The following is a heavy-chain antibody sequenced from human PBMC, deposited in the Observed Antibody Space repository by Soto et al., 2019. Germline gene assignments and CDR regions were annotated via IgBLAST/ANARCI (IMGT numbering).Heavy chain of an antibody. CDR1: GFNFNDYA. J-gene: IGHJ4*02. CDR3: AKGYCGYSSCFPDF. Sequence: EVQLVESGGGLVQPGRSLRLSCAASGFNFNDYAMHWVRQVPGTGLEWVSDISWNSGNIDYADSVKGRFTISRDNAKNSLYLQMNSLRPEDTALYYCAKGYCGYSSCFPDFWGQGTLVTVSS. CDR2: ISWNSGNI. D-gene: IGHD2-2*01. V-gene: IGHV3-9*01.